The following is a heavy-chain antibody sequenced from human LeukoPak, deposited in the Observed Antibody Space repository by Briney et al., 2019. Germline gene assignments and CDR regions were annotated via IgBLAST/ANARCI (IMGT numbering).Heavy chain of an antibody. CDR1: GYTFTGYY. Sequence: ASVKVSCKASGYTFTGYYMHWVRQAPGQGLEWMGWINPNSGGTNYAQKFQGWVTMTRDTSISTAYMELSRLRSDDTAVYYCARARRDGYIDYYSDYWGQGTLVTVSS. V-gene: IGHV1-2*04. J-gene: IGHJ4*02. CDR2: INPNSGGT. CDR3: ARARRDGYIDYYSDY. D-gene: IGHD5-24*01.